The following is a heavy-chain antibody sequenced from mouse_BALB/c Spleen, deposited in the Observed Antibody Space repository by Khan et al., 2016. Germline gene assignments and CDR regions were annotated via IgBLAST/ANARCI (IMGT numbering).Heavy chain of an antibody. CDR3: TTGFAY. CDR2: IRLKSNNYAT. J-gene: IGHJ3*01. Sequence: EVQLQESGGGLVQPGGSMKLSCVASGFTFSNHWMNWVRQSPEKGLEWVAEIRLKSNNYATHYAESVKGRFTISRDDSKSSVYLQMSNLRAEDTGIYYCTTGFAYWGQGTLVTVSA. CDR1: GFTFSNHW. V-gene: IGHV6-6*02.